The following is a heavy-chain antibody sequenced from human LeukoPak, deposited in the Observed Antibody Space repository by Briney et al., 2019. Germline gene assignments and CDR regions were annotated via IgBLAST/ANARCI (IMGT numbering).Heavy chain of an antibody. V-gene: IGHV3-30*04. D-gene: IGHD1-26*01. J-gene: IGHJ6*02. CDR2: ISYDGSNK. CDR3: AREVDIHRYYGMDV. CDR1: GFTFSSYA. Sequence: GGSLRLSCAASGFTFSSYAMHWVRQAPGKGLEWVAVISYDGSNKYYADSVKGRFTISRDNSKNTLYLQMNSLRAEDTAVYYCAREVDIHRYYGMDVWGQGTTVTVSS.